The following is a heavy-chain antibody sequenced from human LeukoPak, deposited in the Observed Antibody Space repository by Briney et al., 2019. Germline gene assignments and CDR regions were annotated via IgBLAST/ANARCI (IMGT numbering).Heavy chain of an antibody. CDR1: GFTVSSNY. D-gene: IGHD3-22*01. V-gene: IGHV3-66*02. J-gene: IGHJ4*02. CDR3: ARDMYYYDSSGYPTKYFDY. Sequence: QAGGSLRLSCAASGFTVSSNYMSWVHQAPGKGLEWVSVIYSGGSTYYADSVKGRFTISRDNSKNTLYLQMNSLRAEDTAVYYCARDMYYYDSSGYPTKYFDYWGQGTQVTVSS. CDR2: IYSGGST.